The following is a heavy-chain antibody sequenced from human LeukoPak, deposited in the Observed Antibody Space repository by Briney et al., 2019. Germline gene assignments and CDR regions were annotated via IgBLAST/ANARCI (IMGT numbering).Heavy chain of an antibody. CDR1: GFTFSSYA. Sequence: GGSLRLSCVASGFTFSSYAMHWVRQTPGKGLEYVSAINSNGDSTYYADSVKGRFTISRDNSKNTLYLQMGSLRAEDMALYYCARVNAYDYDYWGQGTLVTVSS. CDR3: ARVNAYDYDY. CDR2: INSNGDST. V-gene: IGHV3-64*02. J-gene: IGHJ4*02. D-gene: IGHD2-2*01.